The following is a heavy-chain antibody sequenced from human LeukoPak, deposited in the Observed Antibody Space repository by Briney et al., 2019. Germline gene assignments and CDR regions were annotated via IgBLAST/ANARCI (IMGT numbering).Heavy chain of an antibody. CDR2: ISGSGGST. V-gene: IGHV3-23*01. J-gene: IGHJ5*02. Sequence: GGSLRLSCAASGFTFSSYAMSWVRQAPGKGLEWVSAISGSGGSTYYADSVKGRFTVSRDNSKNTLYLQMNSLRAEDTAVYYCAKGGRFGGTSWFDPWGQGTLVTVSS. CDR1: GFTFSSYA. CDR3: AKGGRFGGTSWFDP. D-gene: IGHD4-23*01.